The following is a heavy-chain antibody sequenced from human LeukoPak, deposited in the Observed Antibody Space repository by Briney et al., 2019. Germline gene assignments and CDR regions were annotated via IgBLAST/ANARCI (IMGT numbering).Heavy chain of an antibody. CDR2: VIPIFGTA. V-gene: IGHV1-69*05. D-gene: IGHD2-2*03. CDR1: GGTFSSYA. Sequence: GASVNVSCKASGGTFSSYAISWVRQAPGQGLEWMGGVIPIFGTANYAQKFQGRVTITTDESTSTAYMELSSLRSEDTAVYYCARAGYCSSTSCKTLRGTWFDPWGQGTLVTVSS. CDR3: ARAGYCSSTSCKTLRGTWFDP. J-gene: IGHJ5*02.